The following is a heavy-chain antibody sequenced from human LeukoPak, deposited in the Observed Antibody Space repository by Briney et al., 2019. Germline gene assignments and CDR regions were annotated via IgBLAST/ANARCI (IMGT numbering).Heavy chain of an antibody. Sequence: GGSLRLSCAASGFTFDDYAMHWVRQAPGKGLEWVSGISWNSGSIGYADSVKGRFTISRDNAKNSLYLQMNSLRAEDTALYYCAKGGFGELLISSGFDYWGQGTLVTVSS. D-gene: IGHD3-10*01. CDR3: AKGGFGELLISSGFDY. V-gene: IGHV3-9*01. CDR2: ISWNSGSI. CDR1: GFTFDDYA. J-gene: IGHJ4*02.